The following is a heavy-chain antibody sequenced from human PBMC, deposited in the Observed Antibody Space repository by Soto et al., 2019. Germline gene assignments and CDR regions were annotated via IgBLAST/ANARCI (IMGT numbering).Heavy chain of an antibody. D-gene: IGHD3-22*01. CDR2: ISYDGSNK. CDR1: GFTFSSYA. Sequence: QVQLVESGGGVVQPGRSLRLSCAASGFTFSSYAMHWVRQAPGKGLEWVAVISYDGSNKYYADSVKGRFTISRDNSKNTLYLQMNSLRAEDTAVYYCARDLPNIDYYDSSGIDYWGQGTLVTVSS. V-gene: IGHV3-30-3*01. CDR3: ARDLPNIDYYDSSGIDY. J-gene: IGHJ4*02.